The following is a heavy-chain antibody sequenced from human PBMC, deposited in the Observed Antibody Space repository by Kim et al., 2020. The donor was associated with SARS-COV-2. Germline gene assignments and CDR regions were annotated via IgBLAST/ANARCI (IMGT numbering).Heavy chain of an antibody. Sequence: GGSLRLSCEVSGFIFLHHDMNWVRQAPGRGLEWVSGISGSGVGTYYTDSVKGRFTISKDFSKNMLYMQMNDIRVEDTAMYYCARRDGSAWSQLDHWGQGTLVTVSS. V-gene: IGHV3-23*01. D-gene: IGHD2-15*01. CDR2: ISGSGVGT. J-gene: IGHJ1*01. CDR1: GFIFLHHD. CDR3: ARRDGSAWSQLDH.